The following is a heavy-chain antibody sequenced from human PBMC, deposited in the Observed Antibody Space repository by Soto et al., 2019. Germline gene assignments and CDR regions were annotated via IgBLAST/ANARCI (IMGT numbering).Heavy chain of an antibody. D-gene: IGHD2-15*01. Sequence: SVKVSCKASGYTFTGYYMHWVRQAPGQGLEWMGWINPNSGGTNYAQKFQGRVTMTRDTSISTAYMELSRLRSDDTAVYYCARAQSVVAASSYWYFDLWGRGTLVTVSS. V-gene: IGHV1-2*02. CDR1: GYTFTGYY. J-gene: IGHJ2*01. CDR2: INPNSGGT. CDR3: ARAQSVVAASSYWYFDL.